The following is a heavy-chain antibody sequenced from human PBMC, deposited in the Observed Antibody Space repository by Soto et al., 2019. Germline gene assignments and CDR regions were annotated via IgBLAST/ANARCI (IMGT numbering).Heavy chain of an antibody. Sequence: VQLLESGGGLVQPGGSLRLSCAASGFTFSNYGMSWVRQAPGKGLEWVSALPEIGTNTYYADSVKGRFTISRDNSKNTLFLQINNLRAGXTAXYXXAKKSGVGATWYFDYWGQGTLVTVSS. V-gene: IGHV3-23*01. CDR3: AKKSGVGATWYFDY. CDR1: GFTFSNYG. CDR2: LPEIGTNT. J-gene: IGHJ4*02. D-gene: IGHD1-26*01.